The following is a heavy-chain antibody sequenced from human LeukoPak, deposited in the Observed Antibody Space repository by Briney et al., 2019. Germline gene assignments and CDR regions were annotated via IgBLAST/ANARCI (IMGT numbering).Heavy chain of an antibody. CDR3: ARSGDYYGSGSYRGYYFDY. Sequence: ASETLSLTCAVYGGSFRGFYWSWIRQPPGKGLEWIGEINHSGSTNYNPSLKSRVTISVDTSKNQFSLKLSSVTAADTAVYYCARSGDYYGSGSYRGYYFDYWGQGTLVTVSS. V-gene: IGHV4-34*01. CDR2: INHSGST. CDR1: GGSFRGFY. J-gene: IGHJ4*02. D-gene: IGHD3-10*01.